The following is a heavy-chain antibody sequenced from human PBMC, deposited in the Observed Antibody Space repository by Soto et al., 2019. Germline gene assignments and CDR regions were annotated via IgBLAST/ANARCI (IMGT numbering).Heavy chain of an antibody. D-gene: IGHD1-7*01. CDR2: ISGSGGST. J-gene: IGHJ4*02. Sequence: EVQLLESGGGLVQPGGSLRLSCAASGFTFSSYAMSWVRQAPGKGLEWVSAISGSGGSTYYADSVKGRFTISRDNAKNTLYLKTNSLSAEDTAVYYCAKDLDNWNYRLDYWGQGTLVTVSS. V-gene: IGHV3-23*01. CDR3: AKDLDNWNYRLDY. CDR1: GFTFSSYA.